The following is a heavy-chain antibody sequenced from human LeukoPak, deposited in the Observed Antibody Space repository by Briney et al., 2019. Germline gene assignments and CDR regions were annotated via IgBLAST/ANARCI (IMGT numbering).Heavy chain of an antibody. CDR2: ISYDGSNK. CDR1: GFTFSSYA. V-gene: IGHV3-30-3*01. CDR3: ARDSYYYDSSGYYG. D-gene: IGHD3-22*01. J-gene: IGHJ4*02. Sequence: PGRSLRLSCAASGFTFSSYAMHWVRQAPGKGLEWVAVISYDGSNKYYADSVKGRFTISRDNSKNTLYLQMNSLRAEDTAVYYCARDSYYYDSSGYYGWGQGTLVTVSS.